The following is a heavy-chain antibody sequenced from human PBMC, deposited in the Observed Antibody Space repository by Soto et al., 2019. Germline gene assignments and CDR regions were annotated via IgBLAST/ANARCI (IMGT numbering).Heavy chain of an antibody. D-gene: IGHD3-22*01. V-gene: IGHV4-59*08. CDR3: AGGPYYYDRCCLY. CDR1: NGSISSYY. CDR2: IYYSGST. J-gene: IGHJ4*02. Sequence: SETLSLTCTVSNGSISSYYWSWIRQPPGKGLEWIGYIYYSGSTNYNPSLKSRVTISLDTSKNQFSLKLSPVTAADTAVYYWAGGPYYYDRCCLYWGRGTLVTASS.